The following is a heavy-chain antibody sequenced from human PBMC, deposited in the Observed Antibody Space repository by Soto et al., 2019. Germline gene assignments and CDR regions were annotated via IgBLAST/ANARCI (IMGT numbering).Heavy chain of an antibody. Sequence: GGSLRLSCASSGFTFSSYAMSWVRQAPGKGLEWVSAISGSGGSTYYADSVKGRFTISRDNSKNTLYLQMNSLRAEDTAVYYCATPPFGKTHYYYYYGMDVWGQGTTVTVSS. CDR1: GFTFSSYA. CDR2: ISGSGGST. D-gene: IGHD3-10*01. CDR3: ATPPFGKTHYYYYYGMDV. J-gene: IGHJ6*02. V-gene: IGHV3-23*01.